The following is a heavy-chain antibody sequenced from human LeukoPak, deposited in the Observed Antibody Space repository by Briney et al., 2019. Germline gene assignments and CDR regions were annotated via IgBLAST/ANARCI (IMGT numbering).Heavy chain of an antibody. CDR2: INHSGST. Sequence: PSETLSLTCAVYGGSFSGYYWSWIRQPPGKGLEWIGEINHSGSTNYNPSLKSRVTISVDTSKNQCSLKLSSVTAADTAVYYCARITIFGVADRFDPWGQGTLVTVSS. J-gene: IGHJ5*02. CDR1: GGSFSGYY. V-gene: IGHV4-34*01. CDR3: ARITIFGVADRFDP. D-gene: IGHD3-3*01.